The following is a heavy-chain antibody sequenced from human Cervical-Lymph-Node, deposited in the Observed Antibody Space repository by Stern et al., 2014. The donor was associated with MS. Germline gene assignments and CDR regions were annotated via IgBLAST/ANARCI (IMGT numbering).Heavy chain of an antibody. Sequence: EVQLVESGGGLVKPGGSLKLSCAASGFTFSSYWMNWVRQAPGKGLEWVSSISSTSSYIYYADSLKGRFAISRDNAKNSLFLQMNSLRGEDTAVYYCVTGITFDYWGQGALVTVSS. CDR2: ISSTSSYI. CDR3: VTGITFDY. V-gene: IGHV3-21*01. CDR1: GFTFSSYW. J-gene: IGHJ4*02. D-gene: IGHD1-7*01.